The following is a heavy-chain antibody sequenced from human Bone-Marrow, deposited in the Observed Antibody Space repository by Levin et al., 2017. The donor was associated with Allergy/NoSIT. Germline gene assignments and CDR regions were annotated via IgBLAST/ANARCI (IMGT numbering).Heavy chain of an antibody. CDR2: ISYDGNNE. CDR3: GRGTLELDY. Sequence: GESLKISCAASGFAFSSFAMHWVRQAPGKGLEWVTLISYDGNNEDYADSVRGRFTISRDNSKKTVYLQMTSLRTEDTAVYYCGRGTLELDYWGQGTLVTVSS. J-gene: IGHJ4*02. CDR1: GFAFSSFA. V-gene: IGHV3-30-3*01. D-gene: IGHD1-1*01.